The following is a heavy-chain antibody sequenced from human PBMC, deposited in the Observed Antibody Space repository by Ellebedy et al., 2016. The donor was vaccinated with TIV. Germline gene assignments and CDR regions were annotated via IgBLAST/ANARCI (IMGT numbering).Heavy chain of an antibody. J-gene: IGHJ4*02. Sequence: PSETLSLTCIVSGGSISRYYWSWIRQPPGRGLEWIGNIYYTGTTNYNPSLQSRVTISLDTSKTQFSLRLTSVTAADTAVYYCARIGCVSFGERPIDYWGQGTLVTVSS. V-gene: IGHV4-59*01. CDR2: IYYTGTT. D-gene: IGHD3-10*01. CDR3: ARIGCVSFGERPIDY. CDR1: GGSISRYY.